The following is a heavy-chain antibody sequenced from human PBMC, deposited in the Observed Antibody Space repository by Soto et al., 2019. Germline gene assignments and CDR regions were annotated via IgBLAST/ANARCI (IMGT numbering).Heavy chain of an antibody. J-gene: IGHJ4*02. CDR2: IYTRGTT. Sequence: ASLRLSCSASGFSVNNNYMTWVRQAPGRRPEWVAVIYTRGTTHYADFATGRFTFSRDNSKNTLYLQMDSLRPEDTAVYYCAKLWGYYFESWGPGTLVTVSS. CDR3: AKLWGYYFES. V-gene: IGHV3-53*01. CDR1: GFSVNNNY. D-gene: IGHD2-21*01.